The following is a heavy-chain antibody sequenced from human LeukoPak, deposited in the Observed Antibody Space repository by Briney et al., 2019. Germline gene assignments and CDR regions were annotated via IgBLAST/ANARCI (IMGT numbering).Heavy chain of an antibody. CDR1: GYTFTGYY. J-gene: IGHJ5*02. D-gene: IGHD3-9*01. CDR3: ARNFDMKGFDP. CDR2: INSDSGFT. Sequence: VKVSCKASGYTFTGYYMYWVRQAPGQGLEWMGWINSDSGFTKYAQKFQGRVTMTRDTSITTVYMDLTRLTSDDTAVYYCARNFDMKGFDPWGQGTLVTVSS. V-gene: IGHV1-2*02.